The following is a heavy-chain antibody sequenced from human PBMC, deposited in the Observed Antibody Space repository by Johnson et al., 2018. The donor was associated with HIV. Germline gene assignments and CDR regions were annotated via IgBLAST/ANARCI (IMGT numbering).Heavy chain of an antibody. Sequence: VQLVESGGGVVRPGGSLRLSCAASGFTFDDYDMSWVRQAPGKGLEWVSGINWSGDSTGFADSVKGRFTISRDNAKNSLYLQMNSLRAEDTALYYCARDLIGWELRGAFDIWGQGTMVTVSS. CDR3: ARDLIGWELRGAFDI. CDR2: INWSGDST. CDR1: GFTFDDYD. V-gene: IGHV3-20*04. J-gene: IGHJ3*02. D-gene: IGHD1-26*01.